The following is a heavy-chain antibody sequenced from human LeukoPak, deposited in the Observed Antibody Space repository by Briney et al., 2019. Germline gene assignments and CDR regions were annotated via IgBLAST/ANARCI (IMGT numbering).Heavy chain of an antibody. J-gene: IGHJ4*02. Sequence: SETLSLTCTVSGGSISSYYWSWIRQPPGKGLVWIGYIYYSGSTNYNPSLKSRVTISVDTSKNQFSLKLSSVTAADTAVYYCARVRYSSGWYLLAFDYWGQGTLVTVSS. CDR3: ARVRYSSGWYLLAFDY. V-gene: IGHV4-59*01. D-gene: IGHD6-19*01. CDR1: GGSISSYY. CDR2: IYYSGST.